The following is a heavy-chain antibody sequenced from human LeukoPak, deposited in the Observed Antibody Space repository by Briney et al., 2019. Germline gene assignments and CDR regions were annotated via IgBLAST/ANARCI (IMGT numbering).Heavy chain of an antibody. J-gene: IGHJ4*02. Sequence: SQTLSLTCTVSGGSISSGSYYWSWIRQPAGKGLEWIGRIYTSGSTNYNPSLKSRVTISVDTSKNQFSLKLSSVTAADTAVYYCARQAWRTFDYWGQGTLVTVSS. V-gene: IGHV4-61*02. CDR1: GGSISSGSYY. CDR2: IYTSGST. D-gene: IGHD3-3*01. CDR3: ARQAWRTFDY.